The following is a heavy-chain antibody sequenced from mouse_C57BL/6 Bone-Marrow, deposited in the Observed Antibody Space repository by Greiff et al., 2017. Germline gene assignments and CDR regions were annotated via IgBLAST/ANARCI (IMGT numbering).Heavy chain of an antibody. CDR2: IDPSDSYT. CDR1: GYTFTSYW. J-gene: IGHJ4*01. D-gene: IGHD6-1*01. Sequence: QVQLQQPGAELVMPGASVKLSCKASGYTFTSYWMHWVKQRPGQGIEWIGEIDPSDSYTNYNQKFKGKSTLTVDKSSSTAYMQLSSLTSEDSAVYYCAREKLGSLYAMDYWGQGTSVTVSS. CDR3: AREKLGSLYAMDY. V-gene: IGHV1-69*01.